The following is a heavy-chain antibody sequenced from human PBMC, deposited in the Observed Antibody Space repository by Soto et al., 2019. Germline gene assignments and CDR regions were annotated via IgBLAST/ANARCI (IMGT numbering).Heavy chain of an antibody. CDR3: TKYTYTSRYSYFGMDV. V-gene: IGHV3-49*03. CDR2: IRNKAYGETT. Sequence: GGSLRLSCTGSGFTFGDYAMSWSRQAPGKGLEWVGFIRNKAYGETTDYDAAVKGRFTILRDDSKSIAYLQMNSQQSEDTGVYYCTKYTYTSRYSYFGMDVWGHGTTVTVSS. D-gene: IGHD2-2*01. J-gene: IGHJ6*02. CDR1: GFTFGDYA.